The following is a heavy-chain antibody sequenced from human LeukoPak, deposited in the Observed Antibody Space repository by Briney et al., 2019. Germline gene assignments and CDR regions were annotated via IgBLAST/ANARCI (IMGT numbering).Heavy chain of an antibody. Sequence: PGGSLRLSCAASGFTFSDYYMSWIRQAPGKGLEWVSYXXXXGSTIYYADXVKGRFTISRDNAKNSLYLQMNSLRAEDTAVYYXXXXXXXXXSGXXXXXLNYWGQGTLVXVSS. CDR2: XXXXGSTI. CDR3: XXXXXXXXSGXXXXXLNY. J-gene: IGHJ4*02. CDR1: GFTFSDYY. D-gene: IGHD2-15*01. V-gene: IGHV3-11*04.